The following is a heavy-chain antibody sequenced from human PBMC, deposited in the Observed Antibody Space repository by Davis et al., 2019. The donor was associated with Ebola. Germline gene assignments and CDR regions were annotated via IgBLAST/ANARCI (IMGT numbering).Heavy chain of an antibody. CDR2: IKSKTDGGTT. CDR3: TTSGIVVVPAASAGLDV. Sequence: GESLKISCAASGFTFSTAWMTWVRQAPGKGLEWVGRIKSKTDGGTTDYAAPVKGRFTISRGDSENTLYLQMNSLKTEDTAIYYCTTSGIVVVPAASAGLDVWGKGTTVTVSS. J-gene: IGHJ6*04. V-gene: IGHV3-15*01. D-gene: IGHD2-2*01. CDR1: GFTFSTAW.